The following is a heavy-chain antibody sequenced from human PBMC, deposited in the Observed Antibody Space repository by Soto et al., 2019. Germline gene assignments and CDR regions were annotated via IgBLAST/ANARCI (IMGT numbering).Heavy chain of an antibody. D-gene: IGHD3-3*01. CDR3: ARELAGFWSGGGPNWFDP. CDR2: INPSGGST. CDR1: GYTFASYY. J-gene: IGHJ5*02. V-gene: IGHV1-46*01. Sequence: ASVKVSCKASGYTFASYYMHWVRQAPGQGLEWMGMINPSGGSTSYAQKFQGRVTMTRDTSTSTVYMELSSLRSEDTAVYYCARELAGFWSGGGPNWFDPWGQGTLVTVSS.